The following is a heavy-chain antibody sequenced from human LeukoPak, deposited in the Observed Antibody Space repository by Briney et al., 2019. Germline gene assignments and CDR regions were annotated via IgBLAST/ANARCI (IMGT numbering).Heavy chain of an antibody. J-gene: IGHJ3*02. CDR2: IKSKTDGGTT. V-gene: IGHV3-15*07. D-gene: IGHD2-15*01. CDR3: TTVVRVAAESDI. CDR1: GLTFSGYD. Sequence: GGSLRLSCAASGLTFSGYDMHWVRQAPGKGLEWVGRIKSKTDGGTTDYAAPVKGRFTISRDDSKNTLYLQMNSLKTEDTAVYYCTTVVRVAAESDIWGQGTMVTVSS.